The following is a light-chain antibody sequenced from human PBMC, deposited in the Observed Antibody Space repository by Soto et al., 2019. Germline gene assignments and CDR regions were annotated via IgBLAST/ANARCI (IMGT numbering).Light chain of an antibody. V-gene: IGKV1-12*01. Sequence: IQMTQFPSSVSASVGDRVTITCRASQDVRTWLAWYQQRPGKAPKVLIHAATILQSGVPSRFSGSGAGTDFTLTINNLQPDDFAVYYCQQYGSSPLFTFGPGTKVDIK. J-gene: IGKJ3*01. CDR2: AAT. CDR1: QDVRTW. CDR3: QQYGSSPLFT.